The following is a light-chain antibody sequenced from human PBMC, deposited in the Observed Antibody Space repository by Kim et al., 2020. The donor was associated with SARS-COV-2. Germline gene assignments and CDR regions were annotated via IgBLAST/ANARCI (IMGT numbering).Light chain of an antibody. Sequence: LSPGKRATLSCRASQSVSSYLAWYQQKPGQAPRLLMYDASNRATGIPARFSGSGSGTDFTLTISSLEPEDFAVYYCQQRFNWPITFGQGTRLEIK. J-gene: IGKJ5*01. CDR2: DAS. CDR1: QSVSSY. V-gene: IGKV3-11*01. CDR3: QQRFNWPIT.